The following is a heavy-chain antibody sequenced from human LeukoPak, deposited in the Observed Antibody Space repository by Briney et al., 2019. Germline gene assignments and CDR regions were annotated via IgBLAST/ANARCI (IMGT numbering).Heavy chain of an antibody. CDR3: ARDRGAGTTDGIFDY. J-gene: IGHJ4*02. Sequence: GGSLRLSCAASGFTVSSNYMSWVRQAPGKGLEWVSVIYSGGSTYYADSVKGRFTISRDNSKNTLYLQMNSLRAEDTAVYYCARDRGAGTTDGIFDYWGQGTLVTVSS. D-gene: IGHD1-1*01. CDR1: GFTVSSNY. V-gene: IGHV3-53*01. CDR2: IYSGGST.